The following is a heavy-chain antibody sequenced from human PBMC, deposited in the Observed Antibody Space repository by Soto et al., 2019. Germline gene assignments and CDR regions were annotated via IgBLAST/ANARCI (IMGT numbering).Heavy chain of an antibody. Sequence: GGSLRLSCAASGFTLSYNWMTWVRQTPGKGLEWVSYISNSGSTIYYADSVKGRFTISRDNAKNSLYLQMNSLRAEDTAVYYCARAPPYYYDSSGSSWGQGTLVTVSS. CDR3: ARAPPYYYDSSGSS. CDR1: GFTLSYNW. J-gene: IGHJ5*02. V-gene: IGHV3-11*01. CDR2: ISNSGSTI. D-gene: IGHD3-22*01.